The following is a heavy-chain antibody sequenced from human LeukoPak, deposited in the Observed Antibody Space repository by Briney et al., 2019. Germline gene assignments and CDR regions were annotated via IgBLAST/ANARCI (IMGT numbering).Heavy chain of an antibody. D-gene: IGHD2-2*01. V-gene: IGHV1-8*01. J-gene: IGHJ3*02. CDR1: GYTFTSYD. CDR2: MNPNSGNT. CDR3: ARAGIVVVPAAIDAFDI. Sequence: ASVKVSCKASGYTFTSYDINWVRQATGQGLEWMGWMNPNSGNTGYAQKFQGRVIMTRNTSISTAYMELSSLRSEDTAVYYCARAGIVVVPAAIDAFDIWGQGTMVTVSS.